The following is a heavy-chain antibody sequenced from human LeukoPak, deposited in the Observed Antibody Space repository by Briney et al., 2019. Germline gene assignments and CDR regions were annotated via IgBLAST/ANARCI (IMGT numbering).Heavy chain of an antibody. Sequence: SETLSLTCTVSGGSISSYYWSWIRQPPGKGLEWIGYIYYSGSTNYNPSLKSRVTISVDTSKNQFSLKLSSVTAADTAVYYCARVGDSSGYYPQGFDPWGQGTLVTVSS. CDR1: GGSISSYY. CDR2: IYYSGST. J-gene: IGHJ5*02. D-gene: IGHD3-22*01. CDR3: ARVGDSSGYYPQGFDP. V-gene: IGHV4-59*01.